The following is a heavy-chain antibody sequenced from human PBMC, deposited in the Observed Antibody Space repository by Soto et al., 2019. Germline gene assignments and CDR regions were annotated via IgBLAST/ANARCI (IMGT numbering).Heavy chain of an antibody. CDR1: GGSISSYY. Sequence: SETLSLTCTVSGGSISSYYWSWIRQPPGKGLEWIGYIYYSGSTNCNPSLKSRVTISVDTSKNQFSLKLSSVTAADTAVYYCARGITIFGVVTPYYYYGMDVWGQGTTVTVSS. CDR3: ARGITIFGVVTPYYYYGMDV. CDR2: IYYSGST. J-gene: IGHJ6*02. V-gene: IGHV4-59*01. D-gene: IGHD3-3*01.